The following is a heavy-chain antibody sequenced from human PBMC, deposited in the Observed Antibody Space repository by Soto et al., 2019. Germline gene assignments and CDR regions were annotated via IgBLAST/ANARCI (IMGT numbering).Heavy chain of an antibody. V-gene: IGHV5-51*01. CDR1: GYSFTSYW. D-gene: IGHD2-15*01. J-gene: IGHJ3*02. Sequence: GESLKISCKGSGYSFTSYWIGWVRQMPGKGLEWMGIIYPGDSDTRYSPSFQGQVTISADKSISTAYLQWSSLKASDTAMYYCARPICSGGSCYPGVSGRGGDAFDIWGQGTMVTVSS. CDR2: IYPGDSDT. CDR3: ARPICSGGSCYPGVSGRGGDAFDI.